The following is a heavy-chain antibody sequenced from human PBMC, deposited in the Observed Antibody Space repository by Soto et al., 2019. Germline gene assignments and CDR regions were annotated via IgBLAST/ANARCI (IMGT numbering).Heavy chain of an antibody. J-gene: IGHJ6*02. D-gene: IGHD2-2*01. CDR3: ARGTSWSGMDV. CDR1: GGSISSFS. Sequence: PSETLSLTCTVSGGSISSFSWSWIRQPPGKGLDWIGYIYFSGSTNYNPSLKSRVTISVDTSKNQFSLKLSSVTAADTAVYYCARGTSWSGMDVWGQGTTVTVSS. V-gene: IGHV4-59*01. CDR2: IYFSGST.